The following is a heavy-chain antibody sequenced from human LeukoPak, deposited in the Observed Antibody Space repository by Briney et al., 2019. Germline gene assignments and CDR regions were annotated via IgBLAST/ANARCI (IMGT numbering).Heavy chain of an antibody. V-gene: IGHV1-46*01. D-gene: IGHD3-22*01. Sequence: ASVKVSCKASGYTFTSYYMHWVRQAPGQGLEWMGIINPSGGSTTYAQKFQGRVTMTRDMSTSTVYMGLSSLRSEDTAVYSCARGHSGYYDSSGYFAFDIWGQGTMVTVSS. CDR3: ARGHSGYYDSSGYFAFDI. J-gene: IGHJ3*02. CDR1: GYTFTSYY. CDR2: INPSGGST.